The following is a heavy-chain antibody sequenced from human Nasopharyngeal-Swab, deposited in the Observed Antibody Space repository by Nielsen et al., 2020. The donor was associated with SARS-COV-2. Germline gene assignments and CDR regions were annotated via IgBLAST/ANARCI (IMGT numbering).Heavy chain of an antibody. CDR1: GFTFSDYY. CDR2: ISSSGSTI. Sequence: GGSLRLSCAASGFTFSDYYMSWIRQAPGKGLEWVSYISSSGSTIYYADSVEGRFTISRDNAKNSLYLQMNSLRAEDTAVYYCARESHYDFWSGYYPSKYYYYYMDVWGKGTTVTVSS. D-gene: IGHD3-3*01. CDR3: ARESHYDFWSGYYPSKYYYYYMDV. V-gene: IGHV3-11*04. J-gene: IGHJ6*03.